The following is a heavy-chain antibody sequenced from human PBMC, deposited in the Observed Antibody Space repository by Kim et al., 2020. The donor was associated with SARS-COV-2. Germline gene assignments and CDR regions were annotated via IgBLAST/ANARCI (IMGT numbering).Heavy chain of an antibody. J-gene: IGHJ4*02. D-gene: IGHD4-4*01. V-gene: IGHV3-53*01. CDR2: IFRGGST. CDR3: ARDPVGDGYSFFDY. CDR1: GLTVTSNH. Sequence: GGSLRLSCAVSGLTVTSNHMTWIRQAPGRGLELVSVIFRGGSTYYAASVQGRFTISRDYYKNTLSLQMNSLRAEDTAIYYCARDPVGDGYSFFDYWGQGTLVTVSS.